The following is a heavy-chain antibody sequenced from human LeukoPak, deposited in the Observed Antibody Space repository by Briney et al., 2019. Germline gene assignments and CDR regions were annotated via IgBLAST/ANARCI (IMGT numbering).Heavy chain of an antibody. J-gene: IGHJ3*02. CDR3: ARTLVVAVAATVRPDAFDI. V-gene: IGHV4-31*11. D-gene: IGHD2-15*01. CDR1: GDSICSGGHF. CDR2: LSNRGTT. Sequence: SETLSLTCAVSGDSICSGGHFWSWIRQHPGKGLEWIGYLSNRGTTYYSPSLNSRVTISVETSKNQFSLRLSSVTAADTAVSYCARTLVVAVAATVRPDAFDIWGHGTMVTVSS.